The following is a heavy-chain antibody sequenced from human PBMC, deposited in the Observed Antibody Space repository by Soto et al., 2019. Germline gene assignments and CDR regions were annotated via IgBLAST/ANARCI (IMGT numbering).Heavy chain of an antibody. Sequence: EVQLVESGGGLVESGGSLRLSCATSGFLFTNAWMSWVRQAPGKGLEWVGRVKRKTNGGTTDYAAPVKDRFNISRDDSKNKLYLQMNNLKTEDTAVYYCATCYGSGTDCQEDYLAFWGQGTPVTVSS. J-gene: IGHJ4*02. V-gene: IGHV3-15*01. CDR2: VKRKTNGGTT. D-gene: IGHD3-10*01. CDR3: ATCYGSGTDCQEDYLAF. CDR1: GFLFTNAW.